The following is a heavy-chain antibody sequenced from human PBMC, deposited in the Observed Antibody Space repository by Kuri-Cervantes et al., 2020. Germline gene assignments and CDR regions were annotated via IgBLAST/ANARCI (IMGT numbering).Heavy chain of an antibody. CDR2: FSANGDLR. CDR1: GFTFSSYA. D-gene: IGHD2-21*02. V-gene: IGHV3-23*01. J-gene: IGHJ5*02. CDR3: ARGGDWGSFDP. Sequence: GESLKIPFAAAGFTFSSYAMSWVRQAPGKGLEWVSAFSANGDLRYYAESVKGRFTISRDNSKNSLYLQMNSLRAEDTAVYYCARGGDWGSFDPWGQGTLVTVSS.